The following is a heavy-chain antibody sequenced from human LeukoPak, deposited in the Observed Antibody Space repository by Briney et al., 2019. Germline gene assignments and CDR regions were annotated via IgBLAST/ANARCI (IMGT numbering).Heavy chain of an antibody. CDR1: GGSISSYY. Sequence: SETLSLTCTVSGGSISSYYWSWIRQPPGKGLEWIGYIYYSGSTNYNPSLKSRVTISVDTSKNQFSLKLSSVTAADTAVYYCARGLGNWNDGAFDIWGQGTMVTVSS. J-gene: IGHJ3*02. CDR3: ARGLGNWNDGAFDI. D-gene: IGHD1-1*01. CDR2: IYYSGST. V-gene: IGHV4-59*01.